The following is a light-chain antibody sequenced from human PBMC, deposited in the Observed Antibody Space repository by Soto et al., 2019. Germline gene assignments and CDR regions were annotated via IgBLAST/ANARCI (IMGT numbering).Light chain of an antibody. CDR1: SSDVGGYNY. Sequence: QSALTQPASVSGSPGQSITISCTGTSSDVGGYNYVSWYQQHPGKAPKLMIYEVSKRPSGVSNRFSGSKSGNTASLTISGLQAEDEADYYCRSYTSSSTLLYVFGTGTKVTVL. CDR2: EVS. V-gene: IGLV2-14*01. J-gene: IGLJ1*01. CDR3: RSYTSSSTLLYV.